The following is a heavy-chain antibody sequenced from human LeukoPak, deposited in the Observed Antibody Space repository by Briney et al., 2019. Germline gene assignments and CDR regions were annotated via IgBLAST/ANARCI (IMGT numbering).Heavy chain of an antibody. CDR2: ISLAGQT. V-gene: IGHV4-4*02. CDR3: SRESGPFCPFGY. CDR1: GGSISGTNW. D-gene: IGHD1-26*01. Sequence: SGTLSLTCGVSGGSISGTNWWSWVRQPPGQGLEWIGEISLAGQTNYNPSLNGRVTMSLDKSSNQLSLHLTSVAAADTATYFCSRESGPFCPFGYWSQGTLV. J-gene: IGHJ4*02.